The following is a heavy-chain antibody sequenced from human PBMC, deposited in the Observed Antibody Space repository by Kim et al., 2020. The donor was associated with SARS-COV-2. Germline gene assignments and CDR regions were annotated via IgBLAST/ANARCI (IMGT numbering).Heavy chain of an antibody. CDR1: GYTFTSYY. V-gene: IGHV1-46*01. CDR3: ARDKWYYYDSHDAFDI. CDR2: INPSGGST. J-gene: IGHJ3*02. D-gene: IGHD3-22*01. Sequence: ASVKVSCKASGYTFTSYYMHWVRQAPGQGLEWMGIINPSGGSTSYAQKFQGRVTMTRDTSTSTVYMELSSLRSEDTAVYYCARDKWYYYDSHDAFDIWGQGTMVTVSS.